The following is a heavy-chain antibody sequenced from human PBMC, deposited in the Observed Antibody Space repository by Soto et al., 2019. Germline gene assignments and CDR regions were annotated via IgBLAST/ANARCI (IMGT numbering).Heavy chain of an antibody. D-gene: IGHD6-19*01. CDR2: IIPIFGTA. J-gene: IGHJ4*02. CDR1: GGTFSSYA. V-gene: IGHV1-69*12. Sequence: QVQLVQSGAAVKKPGSSVKVSCKASGGTFSSYAISWVRQAPGQGLEWMGGIIPIFGTANYAQKFQGRVTITADESTSTAYMELSSLRSEDTAVYYCARDSSRLMYSSGYYFDYWGQGTLVTVSS. CDR3: ARDSSRLMYSSGYYFDY.